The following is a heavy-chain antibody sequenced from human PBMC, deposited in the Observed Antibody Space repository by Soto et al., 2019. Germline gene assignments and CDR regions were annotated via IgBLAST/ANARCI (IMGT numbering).Heavy chain of an antibody. CDR2: TYYRSKWYN. J-gene: IGHJ4*02. CDR1: GDSVSSNSAA. Sequence: SQTLSLPCAISGDSVSSNSAAWNWIRQSPSRGLEWLGRTYYRSKWYNDYAVSVKSRITINPDTSKNQFSLQLNSVTPEDTAVYYCARDRGYSYGSVFPYYFDYWGQGTLVTVSS. V-gene: IGHV6-1*01. CDR3: ARDRGYSYGSVFPYYFDY. D-gene: IGHD5-18*01.